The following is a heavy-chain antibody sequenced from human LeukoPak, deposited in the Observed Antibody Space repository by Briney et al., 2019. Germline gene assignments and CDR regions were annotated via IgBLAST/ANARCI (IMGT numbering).Heavy chain of an antibody. D-gene: IGHD1-26*01. J-gene: IGHJ3*02. Sequence: PSETLSLTCTVSSDSISTYYWHWIRQSPGKGLEWIAFIHYSGSTSHNPSLKSRATISLDTSKDQFSLNLRSLTAADTAMYYCAREWSAFDIWGPGTMVTVS. CDR2: IHYSGST. V-gene: IGHV4-59*01. CDR3: AREWSAFDI. CDR1: SDSISTYY.